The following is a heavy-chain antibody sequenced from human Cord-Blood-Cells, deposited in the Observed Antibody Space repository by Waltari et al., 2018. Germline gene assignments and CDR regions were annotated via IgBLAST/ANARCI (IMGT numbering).Heavy chain of an antibody. CDR3: ARAWTVVTAFDI. CDR2: INHSGST. Sequence: QVQLQQWGAGLLKPSETLSLTCAVYGGSFSGYYWSCIRQPPGKGLEWIGEINHSGSTNYNPSLKSRVTISVDTSKNQFSLKLSSVTAADTAVYYCARAWTVVTAFDIWGQGTMVTVSS. V-gene: IGHV4-34*01. J-gene: IGHJ3*02. D-gene: IGHD2-15*01. CDR1: GGSFSGYY.